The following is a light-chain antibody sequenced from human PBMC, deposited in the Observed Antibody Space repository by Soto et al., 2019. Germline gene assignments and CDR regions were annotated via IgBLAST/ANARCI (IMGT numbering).Light chain of an antibody. Sequence: DILMTQFPASLAVSLGERATINCKSSQSVLYRSNNKNYLAWYQQKPGQPPKLLIYWASTRESGVPDRFSGSGSGTDFTLTISSLQAEDVAVYYCQQYYSTPHSFGGGTKVDIK. CDR2: WAS. CDR1: QSVLYRSNNKNY. J-gene: IGKJ4*01. CDR3: QQYYSTPHS. V-gene: IGKV4-1*01.